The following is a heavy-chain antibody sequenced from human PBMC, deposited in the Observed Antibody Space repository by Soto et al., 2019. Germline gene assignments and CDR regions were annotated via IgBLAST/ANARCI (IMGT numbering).Heavy chain of an antibody. CDR3: ARDQGTYSSGPNY. J-gene: IGHJ4*02. CDR2: ISPYNGHT. D-gene: IGHD6-25*01. Sequence: ASVKVSCKASGYSFTTYGINWVRQAPGQGLEWMGWISPYNGHTKYVQKLQVRVTMTTGTSTSTAYMELRSLRSDDTAVYYCARDQGTYSSGPNYWGQGTLVTVSS. CDR1: GYSFTTYG. V-gene: IGHV1-18*01.